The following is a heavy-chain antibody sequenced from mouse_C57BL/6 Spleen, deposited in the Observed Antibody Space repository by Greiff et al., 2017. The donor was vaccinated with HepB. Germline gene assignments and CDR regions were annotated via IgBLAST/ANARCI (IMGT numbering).Heavy chain of an antibody. V-gene: IGHV3-6*01. J-gene: IGHJ1*03. D-gene: IGHD1-1*01. CDR1: GYSITSGYY. CDR2: ISYDGSN. Sequence: DVKLVESGPGLVKPSQSLSLTCSVTGYSITSGYYWNWIRQFPGNKLEWMGYISYDGSNNYNPSLKNRISITRDTSKNQFFLKLNSVTTEDTATYYCARDESYYGSYFDVWGTGTTVTVSS. CDR3: ARDESYYGSYFDV.